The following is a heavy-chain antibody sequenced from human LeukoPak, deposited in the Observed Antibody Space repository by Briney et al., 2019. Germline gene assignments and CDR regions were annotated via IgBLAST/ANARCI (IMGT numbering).Heavy chain of an antibody. V-gene: IGHV4-59*01. CDR1: GGSISTYY. J-gene: IGHJ5*02. D-gene: IGHD2-15*01. CDR2: MYYSRST. Sequence: PSETLSLTCSVSGGSISTYYWSWIRQPPGKGLEWIAYMYYSRSTNYNPSLKSRVSISVDTSKNQFSLNLSSVTAADTAVYYCARVDGGYCSGGSCYSNRFDPWGQGTLVTVSS. CDR3: ARVDGGYCSGGSCYSNRFDP.